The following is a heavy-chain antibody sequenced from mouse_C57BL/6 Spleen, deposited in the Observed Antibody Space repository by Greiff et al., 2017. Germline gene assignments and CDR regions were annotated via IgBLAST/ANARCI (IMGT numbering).Heavy chain of an antibody. CDR1: GYTFTSYW. CDR2: IDPSDSET. J-gene: IGHJ4*01. Sequence: QVQLQQPGAELLRPGSSVKLSCKASGYTFTSYWMHWVKQRPIQGLEWIGNIDPSDSETHYNQKFKDKATLTVDKSSSTAYMQLSSLTSEDSAVYYCARGRGAMDYWGQGTSVTVSS. V-gene: IGHV1-52*01. CDR3: ARGRGAMDY.